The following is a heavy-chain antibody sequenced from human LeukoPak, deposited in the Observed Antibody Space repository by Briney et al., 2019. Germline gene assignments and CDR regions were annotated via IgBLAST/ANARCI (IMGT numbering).Heavy chain of an antibody. Sequence: GASVEVSCKASGYAFTTYGISWVRQAPGQGLEWMGWISSYNGNTNYAQKLQGRVTMTTDTSTSTAYMELRSLISDDTAVYYCARGDYGDYWGQGTLVTVSS. CDR2: ISSYNGNT. J-gene: IGHJ4*02. CDR1: GYAFTTYG. V-gene: IGHV1-18*01. CDR3: ARGDYGDY.